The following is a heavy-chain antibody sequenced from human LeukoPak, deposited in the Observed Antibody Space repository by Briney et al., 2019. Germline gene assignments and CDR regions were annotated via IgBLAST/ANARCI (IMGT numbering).Heavy chain of an antibody. CDR3: ASLHHYYYCMDV. Sequence: GGSPRLSCAASGFTFSSYEMNWVRQAPGKGLEWVSYIRSSGSTIYYADSVKGRFTISRDNAKNSLYLQMNSLRAEDTAVYYCASLHHYYYCMDVWGKGTTVTVSS. V-gene: IGHV3-48*03. CDR1: GFTFSSYE. J-gene: IGHJ6*03. CDR2: IRSSGSTI.